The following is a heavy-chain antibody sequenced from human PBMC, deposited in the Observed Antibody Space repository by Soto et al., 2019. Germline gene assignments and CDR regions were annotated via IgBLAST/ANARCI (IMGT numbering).Heavy chain of an antibody. J-gene: IGHJ4*02. V-gene: IGHV3-30-3*01. CDR2: ISYDGSNK. Sequence: QVQLVESGGGVVQPGRSLRLSCAASGFTFSSYAMHWVRPAPGQGLEWVAVISYDGSNKYYADSVKGRFNISRDNSKHTRYLQMNSLRAADTAVYYCAREVYPKSALDYWGQGTLVTVAS. CDR1: GFTFSSYA. D-gene: IGHD2-2*02. CDR3: AREVYPKSALDY.